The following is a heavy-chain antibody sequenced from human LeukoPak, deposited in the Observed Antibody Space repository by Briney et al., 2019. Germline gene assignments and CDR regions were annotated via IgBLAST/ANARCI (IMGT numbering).Heavy chain of an antibody. Sequence: GGSLRLSCAASGFTVYTNYMSWVRQAPGKGLEWVSYISSSGSTIYYADSVKGRFTISRDNAKNSLYLQVNSLRAEDTAVYYCARRFSYDISGYYGDGFDFWGQGTMVTVSS. J-gene: IGHJ3*01. D-gene: IGHD3-22*01. V-gene: IGHV3-11*01. CDR1: GFTVYTNY. CDR2: ISSSGSTI. CDR3: ARRFSYDISGYYGDGFDF.